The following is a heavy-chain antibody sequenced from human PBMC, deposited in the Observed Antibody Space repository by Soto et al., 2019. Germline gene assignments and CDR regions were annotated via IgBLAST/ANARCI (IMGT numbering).Heavy chain of an antibody. CDR1: GGSISSYY. CDR3: ARISGYCRSFSRFCRTRYYYYLMDV. CDR2: IYYSGST. D-gene: IGHD2-2*01. Sequence: SETLSLTCTVSGGSISSYYWSWIRQPPGKGLEWIGYIYYSGSTNYNLSLKSRVTISVDTSKNQFSLKLSSVTAADTAVYYCARISGYCRSFSRFCRTRYYYYLMDVYSQGTTVIVS. V-gene: IGHV4-59*01. J-gene: IGHJ6*02.